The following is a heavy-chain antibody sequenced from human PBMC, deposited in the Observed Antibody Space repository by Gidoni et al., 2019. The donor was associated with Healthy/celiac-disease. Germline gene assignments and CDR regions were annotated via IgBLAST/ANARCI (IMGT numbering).Heavy chain of an antibody. CDR1: GFTFSNAR. V-gene: IGHV3-15*01. CDR2: IKSKTDGGTT. J-gene: IGHJ4*02. CDR3: TTGPGLADFDY. Sequence: EVQLVESGGGLVKPGGSLRVSCADSGFTFSNARMSWVRQAPGKGLEWVGRIKSKTDGGTTDYAAPVKGRFTISRDDSKNTLYLQMNSLKTEDTAVYYCTTGPGLADFDYWGQGTLVTVSS. D-gene: IGHD6-19*01.